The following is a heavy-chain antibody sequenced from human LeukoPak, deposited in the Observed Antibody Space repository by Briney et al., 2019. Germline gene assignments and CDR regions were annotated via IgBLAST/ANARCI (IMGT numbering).Heavy chain of an antibody. CDR2: IKSKTSGRTT. J-gene: IGHJ4*02. CDR1: GFTFSNDW. V-gene: IGHV3-15*01. D-gene: IGHD3-16*02. CDR3: TTDGVYDYVWGSYRYTSYFDY. Sequence: GGSLRLSCAASGFTFSNDWMSWVRQAPGKGLEWVGRIKSKTSGRTTDYAEPGKGRFTISRKDSKNTLYLQMNSLKTADTAVYYCTTDGVYDYVWGSYRYTSYFDYWGQGTLVTVSS.